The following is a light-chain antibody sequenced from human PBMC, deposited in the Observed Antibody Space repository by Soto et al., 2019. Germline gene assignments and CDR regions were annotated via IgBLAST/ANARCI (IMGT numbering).Light chain of an antibody. CDR2: DAS. CDR3: QQHNNGLT. J-gene: IGKJ4*01. Sequence: EIVLTQSPATLSLSPGERATLSCRASQSVDSYLARYQQKPGQAPRLLIFDASNRATGIPARFSGSGSGTDFTLTISSLEPEDFAVYYCQQHNNGLTFGGGTKVEMK. CDR1: QSVDSY. V-gene: IGKV3-11*01.